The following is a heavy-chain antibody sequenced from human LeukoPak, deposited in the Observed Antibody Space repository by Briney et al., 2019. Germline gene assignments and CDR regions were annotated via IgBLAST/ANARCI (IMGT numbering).Heavy chain of an antibody. CDR1: GYTLTELS. V-gene: IGHV1-24*01. CDR2: FDPEDGET. J-gene: IGHJ6*02. D-gene: IGHD3-22*01. CDR3: ATFTMIVVAPFYCMDV. Sequence: ASVKVSCKVSGYTLTELSMHWVRQAPGKGLEWMGGFDPEDGETIYAQKFQGRVTMTEDTSTDTAYMELSSLRSEDTAVYYCATFTMIVVAPFYCMDVWGQGTTVTV.